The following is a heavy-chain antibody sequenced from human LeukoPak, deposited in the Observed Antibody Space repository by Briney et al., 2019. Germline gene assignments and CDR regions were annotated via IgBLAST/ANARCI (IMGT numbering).Heavy chain of an antibody. CDR2: IYYSGST. CDR1: GGSISSYY. Sequence: SETLSLTCTVSGGSISSYYWSWIRQPPGKGLEWIGYIYYSGSTNYNPSLKSRVTISVDTSKNQFSLKLSSVTASDTAVYYCAREVEGYCSGGSCYQSRYYYYYYMDVWGKGTTVTVSS. V-gene: IGHV4-59*01. D-gene: IGHD2-15*01. J-gene: IGHJ6*03. CDR3: AREVEGYCSGGSCYQSRYYYYYYMDV.